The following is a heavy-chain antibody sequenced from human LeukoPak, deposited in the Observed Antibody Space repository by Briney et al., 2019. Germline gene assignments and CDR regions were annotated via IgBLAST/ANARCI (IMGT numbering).Heavy chain of an antibody. Sequence: ASVKVSCKASGYTFTGYRIHWVRQAPGQGLGWMGRINPYSGDTNFAQKFQGRVTMTRDTSITTAYMDLSSLTPDDTAVYFCARDQGSLTRSWYTGYWGQGTQVTVSS. CDR3: ARDQGSLTRSWYTGY. CDR1: GYTFTGYR. J-gene: IGHJ4*02. V-gene: IGHV1-2*06. CDR2: INPYSGDT. D-gene: IGHD6-13*01.